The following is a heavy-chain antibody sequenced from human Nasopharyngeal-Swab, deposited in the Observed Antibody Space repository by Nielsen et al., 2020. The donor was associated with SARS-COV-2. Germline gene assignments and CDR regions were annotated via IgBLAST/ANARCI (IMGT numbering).Heavy chain of an antibody. V-gene: IGHV5-51*01. Sequence: GESLKISCKGSGYRFTSYWIGWVRPMPGKGLEWMGIIYPGDSETRYSPSFQGQVTISADKSISTAYLQWSSLKASDTAVYYCARPLWSYADHFDYWGQGTLVTVSS. J-gene: IGHJ4*02. CDR1: GYRFTSYW. D-gene: IGHD1-26*01. CDR3: ARPLWSYADHFDY. CDR2: IYPGDSET.